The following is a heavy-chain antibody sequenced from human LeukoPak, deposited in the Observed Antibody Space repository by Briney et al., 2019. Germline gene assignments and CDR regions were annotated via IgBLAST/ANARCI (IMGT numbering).Heavy chain of an antibody. Sequence: GRSLRLSCAASGFXFSIYGIHWVRQAPGKGLKWVAVIWDDGSNKYYEDSVEGRFTISRDNSKNTVYLQMNSLRDEDTAVYYCARDNTALDYWGQGTLVTVSS. CDR3: ARDNTALDY. V-gene: IGHV3-33*01. D-gene: IGHD5-18*01. CDR1: GFXFSIYG. CDR2: IWDDGSNK. J-gene: IGHJ4*02.